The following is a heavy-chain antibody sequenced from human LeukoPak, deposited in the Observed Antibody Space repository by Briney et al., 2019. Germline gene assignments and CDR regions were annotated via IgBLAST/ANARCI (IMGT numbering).Heavy chain of an antibody. CDR2: ISGSGGST. J-gene: IGHJ4*02. V-gene: IGHV3-23*01. CDR3: AHSWYLFHFDY. Sequence: GGSLRLSCAASGFTFSNYAMSWVRQAPGKGLEWVSAISGSGGSTYYADSVKGRFTISRDNSKNTLYLQMNSLRAEDTAVYYCAHSWYLFHFDYWGQGTLVTVSS. D-gene: IGHD6-13*01. CDR1: GFTFSNYA.